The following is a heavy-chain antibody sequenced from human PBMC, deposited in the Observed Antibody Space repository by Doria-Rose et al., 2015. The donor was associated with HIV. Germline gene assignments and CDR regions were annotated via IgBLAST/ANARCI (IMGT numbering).Heavy chain of an antibody. CDR2: INTGNGNT. D-gene: IGHD3-3*01. Sequence: QVQLVESGAEVKKPGASVKISCKASGYTFTNYAMHWVRQAPGQRLEWMGWINTGNGNTKYSQNFQGRVTITRDTSASTACMELSSLRSEDTAVYYCARDTRSGYLGYFDYWGQGTLVTVSS. CDR3: ARDTRSGYLGYFDY. CDR1: GYTFTNYA. V-gene: IGHV1-3*04. J-gene: IGHJ4*02.